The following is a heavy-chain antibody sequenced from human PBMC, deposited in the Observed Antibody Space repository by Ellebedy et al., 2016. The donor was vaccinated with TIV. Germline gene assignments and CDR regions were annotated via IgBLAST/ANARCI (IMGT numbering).Heavy chain of an antibody. D-gene: IGHD2-15*01. CDR2: IYPGDSDT. J-gene: IGHJ6*02. CDR1: GYSFTSYW. V-gene: IGHV5-51*01. Sequence: GESLKISXKGSGYSFTSYWIGWVRQMPGKGLEWMGIIYPGDSDTRYSPSFQGQVTISADKSISTAYLQWSSLKASDTAMYYCARTKSARVVVAATKGYYYYGMDVWGQGTTVTVSS. CDR3: ARTKSARVVVAATKGYYYYGMDV.